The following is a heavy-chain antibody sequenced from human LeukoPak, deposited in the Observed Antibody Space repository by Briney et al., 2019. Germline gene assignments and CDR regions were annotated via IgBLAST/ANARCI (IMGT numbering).Heavy chain of an antibody. D-gene: IGHD3-10*01. CDR2: INGDGSST. CDR3: ARDGYGSGSYYGY. CDR1: GFTFSSYW. Sequence: GGSLRLSCAASGFTFSSYWMHWVRQAPGKGLVWVSRINGDGSSTSYADSVKGRFTISRDNAKNTLYLQMNSLRAEDTAVYYCARDGYGSGSYYGYWGQGTLVTVSS. V-gene: IGHV3-74*01. J-gene: IGHJ4*02.